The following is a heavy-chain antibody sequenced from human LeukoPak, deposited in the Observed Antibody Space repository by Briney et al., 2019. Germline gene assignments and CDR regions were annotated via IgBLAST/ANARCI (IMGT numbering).Heavy chain of an antibody. CDR1: GGSFNGYY. D-gene: IGHD6-13*01. Sequence: SETLSLTCAVYGGSFNGYYWSWIRQPPGKGLEWIGEINHSGSTNYNPSLKSRVTISVDTSKNQFSLKLSSVTAADTAVYYCARAAYSSTWYSRYFDLWGRGTLVTVSS. V-gene: IGHV4-34*01. CDR3: ARAAYSSTWYSRYFDL. CDR2: INHSGST. J-gene: IGHJ2*01.